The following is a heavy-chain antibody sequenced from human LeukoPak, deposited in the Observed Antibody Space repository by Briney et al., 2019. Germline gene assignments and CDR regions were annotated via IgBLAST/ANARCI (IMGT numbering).Heavy chain of an antibody. Sequence: PGGSLRLSCAASGFTFKTYWMHWVRQAPGKGLVWVSHSNSDGSSTSYADSVRGRFTISRDNAKNTLYLQMNSLRAEDTAVYYCARDLKGPVNDVFGMWGQGTMVTVSS. CDR3: ARDLKGPVNDVFGM. D-gene: IGHD4-23*01. CDR1: GFTFKTYW. CDR2: SNSDGSST. V-gene: IGHV3-74*01. J-gene: IGHJ3*02.